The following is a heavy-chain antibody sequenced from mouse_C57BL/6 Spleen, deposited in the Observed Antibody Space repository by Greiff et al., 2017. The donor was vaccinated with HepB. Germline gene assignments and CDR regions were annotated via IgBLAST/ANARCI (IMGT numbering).Heavy chain of an antibody. D-gene: IGHD1-1*01. V-gene: IGHV14-4*01. J-gene: IGHJ3*01. CDR3: TTDGSSYGFAY. CDR1: GFNIKDDY. Sequence: EVQLQQSGAELVRPGASVKLSCTASGFNIKDDYMHWVKQRPEPGLEWIGWIDPENGDTEYASKFQGKAPITADTSSNTADLQLSSLTSEDTAVYYCTTDGSSYGFAYWGQGTLVTVSA. CDR2: IDPENGDT.